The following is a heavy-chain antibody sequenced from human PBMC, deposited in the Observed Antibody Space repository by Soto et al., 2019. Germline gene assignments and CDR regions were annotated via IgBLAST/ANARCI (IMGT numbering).Heavy chain of an antibody. Sequence: SETLSLTCTVSGGSISSYYWSWIRQPPGKGLEWIGYIYNSGSTNYNPSLKGRVTISVDTSKNQFSLKLSSVTAADTAVYYCAREGYTDNWFDPWGQGTRVTVSS. CDR1: GGSISSYY. CDR3: AREGYTDNWFDP. D-gene: IGHD5-12*01. J-gene: IGHJ5*02. V-gene: IGHV4-59*01. CDR2: IYNSGST.